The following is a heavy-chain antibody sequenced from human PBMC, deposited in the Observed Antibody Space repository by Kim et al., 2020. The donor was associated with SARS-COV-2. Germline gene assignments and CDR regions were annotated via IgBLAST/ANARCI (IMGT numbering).Heavy chain of an antibody. V-gene: IGHV3-30*07. CDR3: ARERGCSGGSCYSSWFDP. J-gene: IGHJ5*02. D-gene: IGHD2-15*01. Sequence: KGRFTTSRDNSKNTLYLQMNSLRAEDTAVYYCARERGCSGGSCYSSWFDPWGQGTLVTVSS.